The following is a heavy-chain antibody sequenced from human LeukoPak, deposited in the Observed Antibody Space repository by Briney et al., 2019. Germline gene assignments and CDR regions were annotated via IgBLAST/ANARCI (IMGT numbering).Heavy chain of an antibody. CDR3: ARETSGIYSEY. D-gene: IGHD1-26*01. CDR2: ILKTGST. CDR1: GVSISTGGYY. J-gene: IGHJ4*02. V-gene: IGHV4-31*03. Sequence: SQTLSLTCTASGVSISTGGYYWSWIRQLPGKGLEWIGYILKTGSTYYNPSLRSRITISVDTSKNQFSLNLTSVTAADTAVYYCARETSGIYSEYWGQGILVTVSS.